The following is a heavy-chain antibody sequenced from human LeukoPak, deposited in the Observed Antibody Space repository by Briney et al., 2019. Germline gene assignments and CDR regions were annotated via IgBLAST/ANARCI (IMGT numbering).Heavy chain of an antibody. CDR1: GYTFTGYY. J-gene: IGHJ4*02. CDR2: INPNSGNT. D-gene: IGHD3-10*01. CDR3: ARGISITMVRGVIGN. V-gene: IGHV1-8*02. Sequence: ASVKVSCKASGYTFTGYYMHWVRQAPGQGLEWMGWINPNSGNTGYAQKFQGRVTMTRNTSISTAYMELSSLRSEDTAVYYCARGISITMVRGVIGNWGQGTLVTVSS.